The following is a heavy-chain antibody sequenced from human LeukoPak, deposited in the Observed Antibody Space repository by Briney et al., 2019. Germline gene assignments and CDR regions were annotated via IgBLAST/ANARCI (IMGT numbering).Heavy chain of an antibody. CDR3: ARDRGSTVTTVGY. V-gene: IGHV3-11*04. CDR2: ISSSAATT. D-gene: IGHD4-17*01. Sequence: PGGSLRLSCVTSGLRFSDYYMMWIRQAPGKGPEWVAHISSSAATTLYADSVKGRFTVSRDNAKNSLYLEMTSLRPEDTAVYYCARDRGSTVTTVGYWGQGTLVTVSS. J-gene: IGHJ4*02. CDR1: GLRFSDYY.